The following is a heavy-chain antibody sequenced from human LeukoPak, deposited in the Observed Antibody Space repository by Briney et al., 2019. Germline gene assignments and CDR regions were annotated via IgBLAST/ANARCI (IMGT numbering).Heavy chain of an antibody. Sequence: GRSLRLSCAASGFTFSSYGMHWVRQAPGKGLEWVAVISYDGSNKYYADSVQGRFTISRDNSKNTLYLQMNSLRAEDTAVYYCAKDGASSSFDYWGQGTLVTVSS. J-gene: IGHJ4*02. CDR3: AKDGASSSFDY. CDR1: GFTFSSYG. CDR2: ISYDGSNK. D-gene: IGHD6-13*01. V-gene: IGHV3-30*18.